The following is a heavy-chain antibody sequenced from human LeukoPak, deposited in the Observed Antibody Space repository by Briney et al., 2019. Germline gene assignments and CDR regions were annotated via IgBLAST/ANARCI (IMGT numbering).Heavy chain of an antibody. CDR1: DYTFTSYG. Sequence: GASVKVSCEASDYTFTSYGISWVRQAPGQGLEWMGRISAYNGNTNYAQKLQGRVTMTTDTSTSTAYMELRSLRSDDTAVYYCARSSSVTIPGYYFDYWGQGTLVTVPS. CDR3: ARSSSVTIPGYYFDY. D-gene: IGHD2-21*01. J-gene: IGHJ4*02. CDR2: ISAYNGNT. V-gene: IGHV1-18*01.